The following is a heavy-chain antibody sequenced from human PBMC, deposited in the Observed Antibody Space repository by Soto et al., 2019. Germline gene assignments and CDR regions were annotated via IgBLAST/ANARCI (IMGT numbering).Heavy chain of an antibody. J-gene: IGHJ4*02. CDR2: VSHDGRNT. CDR1: GFTFSDYA. V-gene: IGHV3-30*18. CDR3: AKGGRQWLVTSDFNY. D-gene: IGHD6-19*01. Sequence: VQLVESGGGVVQPGRSLRLSCAASGFTFSDYAMHWVRQAPGKGLEWVAVVSHDGRNTHYADSVKGRVTISRDSCKNTVSLEMASLRAEDTAVYYCAKGGRQWLVTSDFNYWGQGDLVTVSS.